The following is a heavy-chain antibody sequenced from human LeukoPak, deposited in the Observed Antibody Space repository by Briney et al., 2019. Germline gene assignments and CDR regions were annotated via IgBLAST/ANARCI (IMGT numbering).Heavy chain of an antibody. V-gene: IGHV3-21*01. J-gene: IGHJ3*02. Sequence: GGSLRLSCAASGFTFSSYSMNWVRQAPGKGLEWVSSISSSSSYIYYADSVKGRFTISRDNAKNSLYLQMNSLRAEGTAVYYCARAYAPNYYDSSGLGLAFDIWGQGTMVIVSS. CDR3: ARAYAPNYYDSSGLGLAFDI. CDR2: ISSSSSYI. CDR1: GFTFSSYS. D-gene: IGHD3-22*01.